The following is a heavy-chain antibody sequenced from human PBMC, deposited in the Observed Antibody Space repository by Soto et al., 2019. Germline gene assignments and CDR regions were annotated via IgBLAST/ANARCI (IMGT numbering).Heavy chain of an antibody. CDR3: ARDRVWFGELSEYSYYSGMDV. J-gene: IGHJ6*02. CDR2: ISSNGGST. D-gene: IGHD3-10*01. V-gene: IGHV3-64*01. CDR1: GFTFSSYA. Sequence: PGGSLRLSCAASGFTFSSYAMHWVRQAPGKGLEYVSAISSNGGSTYYANSVKGRFTISRDNSKNTLYLQMNSLRAEDTAVYYCARDRVWFGELSEYSYYSGMDVWGQGTTVTFSS.